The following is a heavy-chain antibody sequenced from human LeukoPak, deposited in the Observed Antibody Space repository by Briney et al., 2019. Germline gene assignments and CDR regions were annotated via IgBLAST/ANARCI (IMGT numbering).Heavy chain of an antibody. D-gene: IGHD3-22*01. CDR1: GFSFSNYS. CDR2: ISGSSSAI. J-gene: IGHJ4*02. CDR3: ARGGSSGSMIY. V-gene: IGHV3-48*01. Sequence: GGSLRLSCAASGFSFSNYSMNWVRQAPGKGLEWVSYISGSSSAIYYADSVKGRFTISRDNAKNSLFLQMNSLRVEDTAVYYCARGGSSGSMIYWGQGTLVTVSS.